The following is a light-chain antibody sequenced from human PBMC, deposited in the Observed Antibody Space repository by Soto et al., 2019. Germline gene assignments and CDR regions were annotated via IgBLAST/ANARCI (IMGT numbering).Light chain of an antibody. CDR2: EGS. V-gene: IGLV2-23*01. J-gene: IGLJ1*01. CDR1: SSDVGSYNL. Sequence: SLLTQPASVSVSPGQSITISCTGTSSDVGSYNLVSWHQQHPGKAPKLMIYEGSKRPSGVSNRFSGSKSGNTASLTISGLQAEDEADYYCCSYAGSSTYVFGTGTKVTVL. CDR3: CSYAGSSTYV.